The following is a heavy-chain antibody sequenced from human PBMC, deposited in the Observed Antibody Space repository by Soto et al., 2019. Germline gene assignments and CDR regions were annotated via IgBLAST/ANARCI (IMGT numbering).Heavy chain of an antibody. J-gene: IGHJ3*02. CDR3: ARDQIVVVRAFDI. V-gene: IGHV3-7*03. Sequence: GSLRLSCAASGFTFSTYWMSWVRQAPGKGLEWVANIKQDGSDKYYADSVKGRFTISRDNAKNSLYLQMNSLRAEDTAVYYCARDQIVVVRAFDIWGQGTMVTVSS. CDR1: GFTFSTYW. CDR2: IKQDGSDK. D-gene: IGHD2-21*01.